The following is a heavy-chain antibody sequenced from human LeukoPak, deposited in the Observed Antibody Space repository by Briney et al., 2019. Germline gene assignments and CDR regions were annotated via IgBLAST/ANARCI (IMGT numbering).Heavy chain of an antibody. D-gene: IGHD1-26*01. CDR2: FDPEDGGA. J-gene: IGHJ4*02. V-gene: IGHV1-24*01. CDR3: VTNRATTGSFWGVLDY. CDR1: GYTLSELS. Sequence: GASVKVSCKVSGYTLSELSIHWVRQTPGKGLEWMGGFDPEDGGATYAQQFQGRVTVTEDTSSDTAYMELSSLRSEDTAVYYCVTNRATTGSFWGVLDYWGQGTLVTVSS.